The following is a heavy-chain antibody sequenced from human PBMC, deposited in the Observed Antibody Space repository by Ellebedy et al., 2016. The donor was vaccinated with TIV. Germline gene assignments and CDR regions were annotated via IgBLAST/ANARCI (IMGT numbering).Heavy chain of an antibody. D-gene: IGHD3-10*01. CDR3: ARREGYYGSGSYYAN. V-gene: IGHV4-59*01. CDR2: IYYIGST. Sequence: MPGGSLRLSCTVSGDSIRSYYWSWIRQPPGKGLEWIGSIYYIGSTNYNPSLKSLVTISIDTSKNQFSLKLSSVTAADTAVYYCARREGYYGSGSYYANWGQGTLVTVSS. CDR1: GDSIRSYY. J-gene: IGHJ4*02.